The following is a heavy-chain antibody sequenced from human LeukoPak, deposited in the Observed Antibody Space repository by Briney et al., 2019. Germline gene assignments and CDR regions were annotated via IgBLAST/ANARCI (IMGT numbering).Heavy chain of an antibody. CDR1: GYTFTSYG. CDR2: ISAYNGNT. Sequence: GASVKVSCKASGYTFTSYGISWVRQAPGQGLGWMGWISAYNGNTNYAQKLQGRVTMTTDTSTSTAYMELRSLRSDDTAVYYCARGLSGAYYDFWSGSLPFDIWGQGAMVTVSS. V-gene: IGHV1-18*01. D-gene: IGHD3-3*01. J-gene: IGHJ3*02. CDR3: ARGLSGAYYDFWSGSLPFDI.